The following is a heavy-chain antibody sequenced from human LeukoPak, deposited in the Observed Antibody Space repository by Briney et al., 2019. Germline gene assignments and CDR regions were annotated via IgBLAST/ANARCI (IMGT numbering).Heavy chain of an antibody. Sequence: SSQTLSLTCTVSGGSISSGDYYWSWIRQPPGKGLEWVGYMYYSGSTYYNPSLKSRVTISVDTSKNQFSLQLSSVTAADTAVYYCARPYYYDSRIDPWGQGTLVTVSS. D-gene: IGHD3-22*01. CDR2: MYYSGST. V-gene: IGHV4-30-4*01. CDR3: ARPYYYDSRIDP. J-gene: IGHJ5*02. CDR1: GGSISSGDYY.